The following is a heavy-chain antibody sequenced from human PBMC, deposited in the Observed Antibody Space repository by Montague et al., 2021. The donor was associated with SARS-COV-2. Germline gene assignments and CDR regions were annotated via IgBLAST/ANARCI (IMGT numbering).Heavy chain of an antibody. CDR3: ARAGRVRFLEYGMDV. CDR2: IYYSGST. D-gene: IGHD3-3*01. CDR1: GGSISSYY. Sequence: SETLSLTCTVSGGSISSYYWSWIRQPPAKGREWIGYIYYSGSTNYNPSLQSRVTISLDTSKKQFSLQLSSVTAAETAVYYCARAGRVRFLEYGMDVWGQGTTVTVSS. V-gene: IGHV4-59*01. J-gene: IGHJ6*02.